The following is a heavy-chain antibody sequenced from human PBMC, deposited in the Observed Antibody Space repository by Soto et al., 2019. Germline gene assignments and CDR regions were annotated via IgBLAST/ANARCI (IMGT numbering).Heavy chain of an antibody. D-gene: IGHD2-21*02. CDR2: INAPATST. CDR3: TRDPEGDLDFDY. J-gene: IGHJ4*02. V-gene: IGHV3-48*04. Sequence: EVQLVESGGRLVQPGGSLRLSCAASGCIFSNFCLTWVRQAPGKGLEWVSHINAPATSTLYANSVRGRFAISRDNARNSVYLQLSSLTGEDTAVYYCTRDPEGDLDFDYWGQGTLVTVSS. CDR1: GCIFSNFC.